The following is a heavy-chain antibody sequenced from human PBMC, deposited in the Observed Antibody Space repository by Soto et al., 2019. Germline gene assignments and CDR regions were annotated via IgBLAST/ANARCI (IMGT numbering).Heavy chain of an antibody. V-gene: IGHV3-21*01. Sequence: SGGSLRLSCAASGFTFSSYSMNWVRQAPGKGLEWVSSISSSSSYIYYADSVKGRFTISRDNAKNSLYLQMNSLRAEDTAVYYCARVARMYGSSWPYDYWGQGTLVTVSS. D-gene: IGHD6-13*01. CDR2: ISSSSSYI. CDR1: GFTFSSYS. J-gene: IGHJ4*02. CDR3: ARVARMYGSSWPYDY.